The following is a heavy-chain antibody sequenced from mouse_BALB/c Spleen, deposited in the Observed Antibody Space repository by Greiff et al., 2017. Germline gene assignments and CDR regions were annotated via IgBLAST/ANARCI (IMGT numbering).Heavy chain of an antibody. CDR2: IYPGSGST. V-gene: IGHV1S22*01. Sequence: LQQPGSELVRPGASVKLSCKASGYTFTSYWMHWVKQRHGQGLEWIGNIYPGSGSTNYDEKFKSKGTLTVDTSSSTAYMHLSSLTSEDSAVYYCTRSGYGSWFAYWGQGTLVTVSA. J-gene: IGHJ3*01. CDR1: GYTFTSYW. CDR3: TRSGYGSWFAY. D-gene: IGHD1-2*01.